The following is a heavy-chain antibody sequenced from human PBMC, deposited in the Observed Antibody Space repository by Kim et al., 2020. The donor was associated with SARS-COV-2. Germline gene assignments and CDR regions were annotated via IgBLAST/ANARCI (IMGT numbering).Heavy chain of an antibody. CDR3: ARAVSYGVVIIRMDYFDY. V-gene: IGHV4-59*13. J-gene: IGHJ4*02. CDR2: IYYSGST. D-gene: IGHD3-3*01. CDR1: GGSISSYY. Sequence: SETLSLTCTVSGGSISSYYWSWIRQPPGKGLEWIGYIYYSGSTNYNPSLKSRVTISVDTSKNQFSLKLSSVTAADTAVYYCARAVSYGVVIIRMDYFDYWGQGTLVTVSS.